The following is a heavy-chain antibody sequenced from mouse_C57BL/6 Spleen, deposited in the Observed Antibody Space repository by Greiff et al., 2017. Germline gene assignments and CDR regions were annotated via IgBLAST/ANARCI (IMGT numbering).Heavy chain of an antibody. Sequence: EVKLVESGGGLVQSGRSLRLSCATSGFTFSDFYMEWVRQAPGKGLEWIAASRNKANDYTTEYSASVKGRFIVSRDTSQSILYLQMNALRAEDTAIYYCARDGGSSAMDYWGQGTSVTVSS. CDR3: ARDGGSSAMDY. CDR1: GFTFSDFY. J-gene: IGHJ4*01. D-gene: IGHD1-3*01. V-gene: IGHV7-1*01. CDR2: SRNKANDYTT.